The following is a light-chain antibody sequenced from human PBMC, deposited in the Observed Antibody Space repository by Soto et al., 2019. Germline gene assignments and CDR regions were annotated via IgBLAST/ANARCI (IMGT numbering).Light chain of an antibody. CDR2: DAS. CDR1: QSVSSY. CDR3: QQRGCGIT. V-gene: IGKV3-11*01. J-gene: IGKJ5*01. Sequence: EIVLTQSPATLSLSPGDRATLSCRASQSVSSYLVWYQQKPGQAPRLLIHDASNRATGIPARFSGSGSGTDFTLTISSLEPEDFAVYYCQQRGCGITFGQGTRLEIK.